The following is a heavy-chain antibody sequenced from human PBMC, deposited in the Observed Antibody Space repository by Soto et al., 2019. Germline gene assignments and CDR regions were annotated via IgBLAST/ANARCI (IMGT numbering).Heavy chain of an antibody. CDR2: IYYSGST. J-gene: IGHJ4*02. Sequence: QLQLQESGPGLVKPSETLSLTCTVSGVSISSSSYYWGWIRQPPGKGLEWIGSIYYSGSTYYNPSRKRRATISVNTTKNRFCPKLSFVTAADTAVYYCARYGDYGREIDYWGQGTLVTVSS. D-gene: IGHD4-17*01. CDR1: GVSISSSSYY. V-gene: IGHV4-39*01. CDR3: ARYGDYGREIDY.